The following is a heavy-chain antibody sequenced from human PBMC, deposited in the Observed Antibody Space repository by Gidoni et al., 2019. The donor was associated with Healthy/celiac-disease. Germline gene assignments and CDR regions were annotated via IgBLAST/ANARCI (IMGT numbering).Heavy chain of an antibody. CDR1: GFTLSSYW. Sequence: EVQLVESGGGLVQPGGSLRLSCAASGFTLSSYWMSWVRQAQGKGLEWVANIKQDGSEKYYVDSVKGRFTISRDNAKNSLYLQMNSLRAEDTAVYYCARDKLPGIAAAALDYWGQGTLVTVSS. CDR2: IKQDGSEK. D-gene: IGHD6-13*01. V-gene: IGHV3-7*03. CDR3: ARDKLPGIAAAALDY. J-gene: IGHJ4*02.